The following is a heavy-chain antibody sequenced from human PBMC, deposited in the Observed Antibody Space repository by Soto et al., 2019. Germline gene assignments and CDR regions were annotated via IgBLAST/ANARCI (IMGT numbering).Heavy chain of an antibody. Sequence: QVQLQESGPGLVKPSETLSLTCTVSGDSISSYNLAWIRQPPGKGLEWIGYFRSGGGTSYNPSLTGPVAISADTSMKQFARRLSSVTAADTAVYYCVRQGIGVLHGLVDVWGQGTTVTVSS. CDR1: GDSISSYN. D-gene: IGHD3-10*01. CDR3: VRQGIGVLHGLVDV. V-gene: IGHV4-59*08. CDR2: FRSGGGT. J-gene: IGHJ6*02.